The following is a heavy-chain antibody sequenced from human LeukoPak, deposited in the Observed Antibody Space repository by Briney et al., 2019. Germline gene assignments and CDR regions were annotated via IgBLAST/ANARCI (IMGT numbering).Heavy chain of an antibody. CDR1: GGSFSGYY. D-gene: IGHD3-22*01. CDR3: ARGRIYYDSSGDFDY. V-gene: IGHV4-34*01. J-gene: IGHJ4*02. CDR2: INHSGST. Sequence: SETLSLTCAVYGGSFSGYYWSWIRQPSGKGLEWIGEINHSGSTNYNPSLKSRVTISVDTSKNQFSLKLSSVTAADTAVYYCARGRIYYDSSGDFDYWGQGTLVTVSS.